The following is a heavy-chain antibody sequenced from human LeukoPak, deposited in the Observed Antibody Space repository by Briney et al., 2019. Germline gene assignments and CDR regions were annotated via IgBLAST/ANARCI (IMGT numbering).Heavy chain of an antibody. CDR3: ARRGYYDILTGSYYYYYGMDV. J-gene: IGHJ6*02. CDR2: IYYRGGT. V-gene: IGHV4-59*08. D-gene: IGHD3-9*01. Sequence: SETLSLTCTVSGDSINGYFWSWIRQPPGQGLEWVGYIYYRGGTSYNPSLGGRITVSLDTSRNQFFLRLTSVTPADTAMYYCARRGYYDILTGSYYYYYGMDVWGQGTTVTVSS. CDR1: GDSINGYF.